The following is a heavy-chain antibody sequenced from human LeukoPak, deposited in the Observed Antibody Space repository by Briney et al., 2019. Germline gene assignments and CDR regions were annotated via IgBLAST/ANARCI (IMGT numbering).Heavy chain of an antibody. CDR2: IKEDGSEI. Sequence: GGSLRLSCAASGFNFSTYWMTWVRQVLGKGLEWVANIKEDGSEIYYVDAVRGRFSISRDNAKTSLYLQMNNLSVADTAVYYCAQDRAWIEFYFWGQGTLVTVSS. CDR3: AQDRAWIEFYF. V-gene: IGHV3-7*03. CDR1: GFNFSTYW. D-gene: IGHD2/OR15-2a*01. J-gene: IGHJ4*02.